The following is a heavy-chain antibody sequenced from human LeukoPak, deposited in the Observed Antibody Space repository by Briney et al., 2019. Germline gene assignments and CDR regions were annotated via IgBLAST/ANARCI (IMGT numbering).Heavy chain of an antibody. J-gene: IGHJ5*02. Sequence: GESLKISCKGSGYSFTSYWIGWVCQMPGKGLEWMGIIYPGDSETRYSPSFQGQVTISADKSITTAYLQWSSLKASDTAMYYCARLSNDFWSGYAWFDPWGQGSLVTVSS. CDR3: ARLSNDFWSGYAWFDP. V-gene: IGHV5-51*01. D-gene: IGHD3-3*01. CDR2: IYPGDSET. CDR1: GYSFTSYW.